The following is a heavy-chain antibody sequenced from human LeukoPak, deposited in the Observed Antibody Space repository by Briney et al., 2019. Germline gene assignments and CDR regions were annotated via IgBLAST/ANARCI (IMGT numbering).Heavy chain of an antibody. V-gene: IGHV3-23*01. Sequence: GGSLRLSCAASGFTFSSYAMSWVRQAAGKGLEWVSAISGSGGSTYYADSVKGRFTISRDNSKNTLYLQMNSLRAEDTAVYYCAKDGGPGTVTTTLVDYWGQGTLVTVSS. CDR3: AKDGGPGTVTTTLVDY. J-gene: IGHJ4*02. D-gene: IGHD4-17*01. CDR2: ISGSGGST. CDR1: GFTFSSYA.